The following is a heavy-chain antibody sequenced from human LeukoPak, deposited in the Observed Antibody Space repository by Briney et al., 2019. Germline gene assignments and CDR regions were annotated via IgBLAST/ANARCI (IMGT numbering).Heavy chain of an antibody. Sequence: ASVKVSCKASGYTFIDYYMHWVRQAPGQGLEWVGWINPNSGGTNYAQNFQGRVTMTRDTSITTAYMELSRLRSDDTAVYYCARGNLITGLDYWGQGTLVTVSS. CDR1: GYTFIDYY. J-gene: IGHJ4*02. CDR2: INPNSGGT. CDR3: ARGNLITGLDY. V-gene: IGHV1-2*02. D-gene: IGHD3-16*01.